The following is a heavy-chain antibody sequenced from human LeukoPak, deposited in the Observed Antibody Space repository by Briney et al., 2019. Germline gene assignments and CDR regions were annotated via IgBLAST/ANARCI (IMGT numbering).Heavy chain of an antibody. Sequence: GGSLRLSCAASGFTFSSYAMSWVRQAPGKGLEWVSTISGSGAYTYYADSVKGRFTIFRDNSKNTPYLQMNSLRAEDTAVYYCAKYFASGSYYKLPHWGQGTLVTVSS. CDR3: AKYFASGSYYKLPH. V-gene: IGHV3-23*01. CDR2: ISGSGAYT. J-gene: IGHJ1*01. D-gene: IGHD3-10*01. CDR1: GFTFSSYA.